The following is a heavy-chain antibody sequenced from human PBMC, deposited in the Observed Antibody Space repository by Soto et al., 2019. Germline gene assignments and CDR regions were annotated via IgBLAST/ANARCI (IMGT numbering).Heavy chain of an antibody. V-gene: IGHV3-74*01. J-gene: IGHJ4*02. Sequence: PGGSLRISCIASGYTFLHYWLHCVRQGPGKGLVWVARLNIDGSTRNYADSVKGRFTISRDNAQNTLFLQMNSLSAEDTAVYYCARGGHYDGVSYHSVGFAYWGQGT. CDR3: ARGGHYDGVSYHSVGFAY. CDR2: LNIDGSTR. D-gene: IGHD3-16*01. CDR1: GYTFLHYW.